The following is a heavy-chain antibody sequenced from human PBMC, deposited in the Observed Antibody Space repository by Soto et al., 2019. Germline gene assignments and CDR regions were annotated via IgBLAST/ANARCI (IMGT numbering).Heavy chain of an antibody. CDR3: ASGETYSSGWNEGYYFDY. D-gene: IGHD6-19*01. V-gene: IGHV3-11*01. CDR1: GFTFSDYY. Sequence: QVQLVESGGGLVKPGGSLRLSCAASGFTFSDYYMSWIRQDPGKGLEWVSYISSSGSTIYYADSVKGRFTISRDNAKNPLYLQTNSLRAADTAVYYCASGETYSSGWNEGYYFDYWGQGTLFTVSS. CDR2: ISSSGSTI. J-gene: IGHJ4*02.